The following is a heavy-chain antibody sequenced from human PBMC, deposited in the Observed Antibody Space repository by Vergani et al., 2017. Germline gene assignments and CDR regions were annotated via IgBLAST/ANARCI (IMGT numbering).Heavy chain of an antibody. CDR1: GFTFDNYA. Sequence: EVHLLESGGGLIQPGGSLRISCAASGFTFDNYAMTWVRQAPGKGLQWVSGISGSGSSKFYEDSLKGRVTISRDNSKNTLYLQMNSLRAEDTAVYYCAKPRGSGSYYYFDYWGQGTLVTVSS. J-gene: IGHJ4*02. CDR3: AKPRGSGSYYYFDY. CDR2: ISGSGSSK. V-gene: IGHV3-23*01. D-gene: IGHD1-26*01.